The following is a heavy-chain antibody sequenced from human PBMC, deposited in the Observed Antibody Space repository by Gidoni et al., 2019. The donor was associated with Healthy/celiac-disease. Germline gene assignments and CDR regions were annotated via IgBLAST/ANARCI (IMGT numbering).Heavy chain of an antibody. J-gene: IGHJ4*02. Sequence: VQLVASGGGVVQPGRSRRRSCAAAELTFSSEGMHWVRQAPGTGLEWVAVIWYDGSHKYYADSVKGRFTISRDNSKNTLYLQMNSLRAEDTAVYYCASGCRGGGDCYPNDYWGQGTLVTVSS. CDR2: IWYDGSHK. D-gene: IGHD2-21*02. CDR3: ASGCRGGGDCYPNDY. V-gene: IGHV3-33*01. CDR1: ELTFSSEG.